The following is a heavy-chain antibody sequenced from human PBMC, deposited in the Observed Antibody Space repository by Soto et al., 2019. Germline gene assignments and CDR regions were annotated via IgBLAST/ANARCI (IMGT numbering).Heavy chain of an antibody. CDR2: INSDGSIT. V-gene: IGHV3-74*01. J-gene: IGHJ4*02. CDR1: GFTFSSYW. Sequence: GGSLRLSCAAYGFTFSSYWMHWVRQVPEKGLVWVSRINSDGSITNYADAVKGRFTISRDNVKNTLYLQMNSLRAEDTAVYYCVRYPRSVGGSYRPDYWGQGTLVTVSS. CDR3: VRYPRSVGGSYRPDY. D-gene: IGHD3-16*02.